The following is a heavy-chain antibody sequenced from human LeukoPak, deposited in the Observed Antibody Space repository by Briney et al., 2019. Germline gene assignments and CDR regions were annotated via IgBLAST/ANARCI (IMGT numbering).Heavy chain of an antibody. V-gene: IGHV3-33*01. CDR2: IWYDGSNE. CDR3: AREISIFVNAFDL. CDR1: GFTFRNSG. J-gene: IGHJ3*01. Sequence: PGGSLRLSCAASGFTFRNSGMHWVRQAPGKGLEGVAVIWYDGSNEYYADAVKGRFIISRDNSKNTVHLQMNSLRVEDTSVYYCAREISIFVNAFDLWGQGTLVAVSS.